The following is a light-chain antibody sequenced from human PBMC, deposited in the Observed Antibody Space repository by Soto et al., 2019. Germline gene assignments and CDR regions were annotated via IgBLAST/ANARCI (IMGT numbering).Light chain of an antibody. J-gene: IGLJ3*02. V-gene: IGLV4-69*01. CDR2: LNSDGSH. CDR3: QTWGTGPWV. Sequence: QPVLTQSPSASASLGDSVKLTCTLSSGHSTYPIVWHQQQPGKGPRYLMKLNSDGSHNKGDGIPDRFSGSSSGAERYLTISSLQSEDEADYYCQTWGTGPWVFGGGTKLTVL. CDR1: SGHSTYP.